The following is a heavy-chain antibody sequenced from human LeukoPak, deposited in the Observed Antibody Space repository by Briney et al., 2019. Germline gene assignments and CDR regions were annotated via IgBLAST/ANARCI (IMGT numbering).Heavy chain of an antibody. CDR2: INNSGGT. CDR1: GDSISRYY. CDR3: ASQMSGTSVSY. Sequence: SETLSLTCTVSGDSISRYYWSWIRQPPGKGLEWIGYINNSGGTGYNPSLKSRVTISLDTSKNQFSLKLNSVTTTDTAVYYCASQMSGTSVSYWGQGTLVTVSS. J-gene: IGHJ4*02. D-gene: IGHD2-2*01. V-gene: IGHV4-4*08.